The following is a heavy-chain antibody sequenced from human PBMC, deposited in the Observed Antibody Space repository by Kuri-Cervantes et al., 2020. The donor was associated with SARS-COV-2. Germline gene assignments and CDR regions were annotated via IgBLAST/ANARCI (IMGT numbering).Heavy chain of an antibody. D-gene: IGHD1-26*01. CDR2: IIPILGIA. CDR1: GGTFSSYA. Sequence: SVKVSCKASGGTFSSYAISWVRQAPGQGLEWMGGIIPILGIANYAQKFQGRVTITADKSTSTAYMELSSLRSEDTAVYYCARDRVGATFGDPEFDYWGQGTLVTVSS. V-gene: IGHV1-69*10. J-gene: IGHJ4*02. CDR3: ARDRVGATFGDPEFDY.